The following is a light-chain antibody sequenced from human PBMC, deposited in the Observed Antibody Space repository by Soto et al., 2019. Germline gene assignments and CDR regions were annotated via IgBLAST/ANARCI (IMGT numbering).Light chain of an antibody. Sequence: QSVLTQPPSVSGAPGQRVTISCTGSCSNIGAGYDVHWYQQLPGTAPKLLIYVNSNRPSGVPDRFSGSKSGTSASLAITGLQAEDEADYYCQSYDSSLSGVVFGGGTKVTVL. V-gene: IGLV1-40*01. J-gene: IGLJ2*01. CDR1: CSNIGAGYD. CDR3: QSYDSSLSGVV. CDR2: VNS.